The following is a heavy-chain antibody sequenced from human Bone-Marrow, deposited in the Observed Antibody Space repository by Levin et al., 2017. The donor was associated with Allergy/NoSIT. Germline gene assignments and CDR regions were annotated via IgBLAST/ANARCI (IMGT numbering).Heavy chain of an antibody. Sequence: ASVKVSCKASGYTFTSYAMNWVRQAPGQGLEWMGWINTNTGNPTYAQGFTGRFVFSLDTSVSTAYLQISSLKAEDTAVYYCARSIAVAGTTRDAFDIWGQGTMVTVSS. V-gene: IGHV7-4-1*02. CDR1: GYTFTSYA. CDR2: INTNTGNP. J-gene: IGHJ3*02. CDR3: ARSIAVAGTTRDAFDI. D-gene: IGHD6-19*01.